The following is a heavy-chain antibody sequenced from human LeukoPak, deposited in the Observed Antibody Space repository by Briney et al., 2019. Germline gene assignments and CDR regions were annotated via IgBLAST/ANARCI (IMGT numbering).Heavy chain of an antibody. Sequence: GESLKISCKGSGYSFTSYWIGWVRPMPGKGLELMGIIYPGDSDARYSPSFQGQVTISADKSISTAYLQWSSLKASDTAMYFCARQYGSGSFDYWGQGTLVTVSS. V-gene: IGHV5-51*01. CDR3: ARQYGSGSFDY. CDR2: IYPGDSDA. J-gene: IGHJ4*02. CDR1: GYSFTSYW. D-gene: IGHD3-10*01.